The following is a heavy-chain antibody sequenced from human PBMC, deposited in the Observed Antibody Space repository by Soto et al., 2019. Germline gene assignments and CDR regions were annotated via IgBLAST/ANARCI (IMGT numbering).Heavy chain of an antibody. CDR2: ISDYNGNT. V-gene: IGHV1-18*01. CDR1: GYTFTSYG. J-gene: IGHJ5*02. CDR3: ARDRRYCSSTSCYYIGNWFDP. D-gene: IGHD2-2*01. Sequence: ASVKVSCKASGYTFTSYGISWVRQAPGQGLEWMGWISDYNGNTNYAQKLQGRITMTTDTSTSTAYMELRSLRSDDTAVYYCARDRRYCSSTSCYYIGNWFDPWGQGTLVTVSS.